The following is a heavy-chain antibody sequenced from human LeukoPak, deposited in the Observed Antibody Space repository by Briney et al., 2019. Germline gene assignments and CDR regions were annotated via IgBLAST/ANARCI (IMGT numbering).Heavy chain of an antibody. V-gene: IGHV3-33*01. CDR3: TRYNNDHFDY. J-gene: IGHJ4*02. CDR2: IAYDGSRA. CDR1: GFTFGGYG. D-gene: IGHD1-14*01. Sequence: GRSLRLSCAGSGFTFGGYGMHWFRQTPGKGLEWVAVIAYDGSRAFYADSVKGRFTISRDNSKNTMPVQMDDLRAEDTAVYYCTRYNNDHFDYCGQGTLVTVSS.